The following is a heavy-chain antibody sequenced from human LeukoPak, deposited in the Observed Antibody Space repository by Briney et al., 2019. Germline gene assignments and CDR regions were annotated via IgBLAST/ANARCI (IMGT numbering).Heavy chain of an antibody. D-gene: IGHD4-17*01. V-gene: IGHV3-21*01. CDR2: ISSSSSYI. J-gene: IGHJ3*02. Sequence: GGSLRLSCAASGFTFSSYSMNWVRQAPGKGLEWVSSISSSSSYIYYADSVKGRFTISRDNAKNSLYLQMNSLRAEDTAVYYCARVGYGDFRRHAFDIWGQGTMVTVSS. CDR3: ARVGYGDFRRHAFDI. CDR1: GFTFSSYS.